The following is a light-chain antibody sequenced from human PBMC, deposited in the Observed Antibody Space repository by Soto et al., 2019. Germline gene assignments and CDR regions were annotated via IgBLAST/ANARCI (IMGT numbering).Light chain of an antibody. Sequence: DVVMTQSPLSLPVTLGQPASISSRSTQSLVHSDGIAYFSWFQQRPGRAQRRLIYKVSNRDSGVPARVSRSGSGTDFALKISRVEAEDVGVYYCMQGTHWPITFGQGTRLEIK. CDR1: QSLVHSDGIAY. CDR2: KVS. CDR3: MQGTHWPIT. V-gene: IGKV2-30*02. J-gene: IGKJ5*01.